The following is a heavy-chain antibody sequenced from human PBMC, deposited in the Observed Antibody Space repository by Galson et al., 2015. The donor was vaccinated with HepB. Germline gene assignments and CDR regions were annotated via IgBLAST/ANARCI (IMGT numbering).Heavy chain of an antibody. J-gene: IGHJ2*01. CDR3: ARVYYPAARPLLYFDI. CDR2: IKQDGSEK. D-gene: IGHD3-22*01. CDR1: GFTFSGYW. Sequence: SLRLSCAASGFTFSGYWMTWVRQAPGKGLEWVARIKQDGSEKYYVDSVKGRFTISRDNDKNSLYVQMNSLRAEDTAVYYCARVYYPAARPLLYFDIWGPGTLVTVSS. V-gene: IGHV3-7*01.